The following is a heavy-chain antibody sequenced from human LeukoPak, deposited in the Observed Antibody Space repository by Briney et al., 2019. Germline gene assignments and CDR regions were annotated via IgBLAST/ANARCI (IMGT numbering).Heavy chain of an antibody. Sequence: SETLSLTCTVSGGSISSSYCNWIRQPAGKGLEWIGRIFTTGSTTYNPPLKSRLTMSVDTTKNQFSLKLNSVTAADTAVYYCARQASGGGRVPFDYWGQGTLVAVSS. J-gene: IGHJ4*02. D-gene: IGHD4-23*01. CDR3: ARQASGGGRVPFDY. CDR2: IFTTGST. V-gene: IGHV4-4*07. CDR1: GGSISSSY.